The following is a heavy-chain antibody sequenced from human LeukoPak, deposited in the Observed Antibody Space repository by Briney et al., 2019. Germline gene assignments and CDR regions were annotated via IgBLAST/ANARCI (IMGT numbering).Heavy chain of an antibody. CDR2: LRNKANSYTT. CDR3: VRAGIVTTPYFFDY. D-gene: IGHD5-12*01. Sequence: GSLRLSCVASGFTFSDHYMDWVRQAPGKGLEWVGRLRNKANSYTTEYAASVKGRFTISRDDSKNSLYLQMNSLKTEDTAMYFCVRAGIVTTPYFFDYWGQGTLVTVSS. V-gene: IGHV3-72*01. J-gene: IGHJ4*02. CDR1: GFTFSDHY.